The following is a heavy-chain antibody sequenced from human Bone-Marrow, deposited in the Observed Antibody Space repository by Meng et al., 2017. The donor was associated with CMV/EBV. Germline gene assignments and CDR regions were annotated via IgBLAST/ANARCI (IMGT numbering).Heavy chain of an antibody. CDR3: ARGYYDFWSGGGLDV. V-gene: IGHV4-39*07. Sequence: SETLSLTCTVSGGSISSSSYYWGWIRQPPGKGLEWIGSIYYSGSTYYNPSLKSRVTISVDTSKNQFSLKLSSVTAADTAMYYSARGYYDFWSGGGLDVWGQGTTVTVSS. D-gene: IGHD3-3*01. CDR1: GGSISSSSYY. J-gene: IGHJ6*02. CDR2: IYYSGST.